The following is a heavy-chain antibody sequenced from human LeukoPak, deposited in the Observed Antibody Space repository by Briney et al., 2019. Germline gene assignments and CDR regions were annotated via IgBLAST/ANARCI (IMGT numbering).Heavy chain of an antibody. J-gene: IGHJ4*02. CDR2: IIPIIDTT. CDR1: GGTFSSYA. V-gene: IGHV1-69*01. D-gene: IGHD3-22*01. CDR3: RGDSSARGNYFDH. Sequence: GASVTVSFKASGGTFSSYAISWVRQAPGQGLEWMGGIIPIIDTTNYAQKFQGRVTITADESTSTAYMELSSLRSEDTAVYYCRGDSSARGNYFDHWGQGTLVTVSS.